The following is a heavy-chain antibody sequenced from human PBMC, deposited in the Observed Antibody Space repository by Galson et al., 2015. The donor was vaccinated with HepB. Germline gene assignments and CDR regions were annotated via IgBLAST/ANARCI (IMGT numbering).Heavy chain of an antibody. V-gene: IGHV3-15*01. J-gene: IGHJ2*01. CDR1: GFTFRNAF. CDR2: IRSKPDGGTI. D-gene: IGHD2-2*01. CDR3: TAEGTLGYCTSTSCY. Sequence: RLSCAASGFTFRNAFMTWVRQAPGKGLEWVGHIRSKPDGGTIDYAAPVKVRFTISRDDSKNTLYLQMNSLKTEDTAVYYCTAEGTLGYCTSTSCYWGRGTLVTVSS.